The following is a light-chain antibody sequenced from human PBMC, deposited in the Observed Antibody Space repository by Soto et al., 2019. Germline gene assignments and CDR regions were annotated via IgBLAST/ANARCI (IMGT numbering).Light chain of an antibody. Sequence: QSPLTQPASVSGSPGQSITLSCTGTSSDVGSYNLVSWYQQHPGKAPKLMIYEGSKRPSGVSNRFSGSKSGNTASLTISGLQAEDDADYYCCSYAGSSTYVFGTGTKVTVL. CDR1: SSDVGSYNL. CDR2: EGS. V-gene: IGLV2-23*01. CDR3: CSYAGSSTYV. J-gene: IGLJ1*01.